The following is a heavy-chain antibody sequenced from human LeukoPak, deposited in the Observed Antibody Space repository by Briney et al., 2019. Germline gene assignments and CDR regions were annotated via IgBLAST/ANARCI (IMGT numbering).Heavy chain of an antibody. CDR1: VFIFRSYG. CDR3: AKDQWELLFVCDY. V-gene: IGHV3-30*18. CDR2: ISYNGSNK. J-gene: IGHJ4*02. Sequence: PGGSLTLTCASSVFIFRSYGMHWVRQATGKGLEWEAVISYNGSNKYYADSVKGRFTISRDNSKNTLYLQMNSLRAEDTAVYYCAKDQWELLFVCDYWGQGTLVTVSS. D-gene: IGHD1-26*01.